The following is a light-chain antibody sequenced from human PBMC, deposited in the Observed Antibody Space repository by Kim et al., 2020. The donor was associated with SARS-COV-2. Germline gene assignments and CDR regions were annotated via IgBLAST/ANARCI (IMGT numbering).Light chain of an antibody. J-gene: IGLJ2*01. CDR1: KLGDKY. V-gene: IGLV3-1*01. CDR2: QDT. Sequence: SYELTQPPSVSMSPGQTASITCSGDKLGDKYVCWYQQKPGQSPVLVIYQDTRRPSGIPERFSGSSSGNTATLTISGTQAMDEADYYCQAWDSGTVIFGGGTQLTVL. CDR3: QAWDSGTVI.